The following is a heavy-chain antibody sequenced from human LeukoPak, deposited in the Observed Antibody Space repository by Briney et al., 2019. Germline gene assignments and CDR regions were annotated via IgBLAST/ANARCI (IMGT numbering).Heavy chain of an antibody. V-gene: IGHV3-11*04. CDR2: ISSDSSTI. J-gene: IGHJ4*02. CDR1: GFTFSDYY. Sequence: PGGSLRLSCAASGFTFSDYYMSWLRQAPGKGLEWVSYISSDSSTIYYADSVKGRLTISRDNAKNSLYLQMNSLRTEDTAVYYCANTEYQRLGTDYWGQGTLVTVSS. CDR3: ANTEYQRLGTDY. D-gene: IGHD2-2*01.